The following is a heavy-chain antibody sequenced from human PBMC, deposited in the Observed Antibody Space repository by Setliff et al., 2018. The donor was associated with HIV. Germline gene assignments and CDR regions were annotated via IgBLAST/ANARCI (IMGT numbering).Heavy chain of an antibody. CDR3: ARVIDYGVLYWSYYMDV. D-gene: IGHD4-17*01. Sequence: ASVKVSCKASGYTFTSYGISWVRQAPGQGLEWMGWISTYNDNTNYAQKLQGRVTMTTDTSTSTAYMELRSLRSDDTAVYYCARVIDYGVLYWSYYMDVWGKGTTVTVSS. V-gene: IGHV1-18*01. CDR2: ISTYNDNT. J-gene: IGHJ6*03. CDR1: GYTFTSYG.